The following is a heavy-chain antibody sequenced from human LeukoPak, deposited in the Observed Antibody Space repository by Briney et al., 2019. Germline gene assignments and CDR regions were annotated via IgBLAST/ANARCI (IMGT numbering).Heavy chain of an antibody. CDR3: ARVGGYYYYGMDV. CDR2: INPNSGGT. V-gene: IGHV1-2*02. Sequence: ASMKVSCKASGYTFTGYYMHWVRQAPGQGLEWMGWINPNSGGTNYAQKFQGRVTMTRDTSISTAYMELSRLRSDDTAVYYCARVGGYYYYGMDVWGQGTTVTVSS. J-gene: IGHJ6*02. CDR1: GYTFTGYY.